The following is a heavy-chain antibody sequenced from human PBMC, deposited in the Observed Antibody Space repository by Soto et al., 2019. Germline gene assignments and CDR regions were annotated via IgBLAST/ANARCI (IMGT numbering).Heavy chain of an antibody. D-gene: IGHD6-6*01. CDR3: AKDPSRGVAARPYYYYGMDV. CDR2: ISYDGSNK. J-gene: IGHJ6*02. CDR1: GFTFSSYG. V-gene: IGHV3-30*18. Sequence: GGSLRLSCAASGFTFSSYGMHWVRKAPGKGLEWVAVISYDGSNKYDADSVKGRFTISRDNSKNTLYLQMNSLRAEDTAVYYCAKDPSRGVAARPYYYYGMDVWGQGTTVTVSS.